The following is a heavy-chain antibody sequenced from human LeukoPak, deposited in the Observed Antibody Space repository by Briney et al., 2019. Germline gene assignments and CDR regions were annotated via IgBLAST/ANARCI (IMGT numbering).Heavy chain of an antibody. CDR3: ARRTLLDSTGMDV. CDR2: ISGDSET. Sequence: GESLKISCKGSGYSFTNYWIVWVRQMPGQGLEWMGIISGDSETRYSPSFQGQITISLDKSITSAYLQWSSLKASDTAIYYCARRTLLDSTGMDVWGKGTTVTVSS. V-gene: IGHV5-51*01. D-gene: IGHD3-22*01. CDR1: GYSFTNYW. J-gene: IGHJ6*03.